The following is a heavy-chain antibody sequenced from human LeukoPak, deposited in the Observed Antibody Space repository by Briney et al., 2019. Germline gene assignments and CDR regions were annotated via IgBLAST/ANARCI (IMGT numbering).Heavy chain of an antibody. V-gene: IGHV3-53*01. J-gene: IGHJ4*02. D-gene: IGHD3-22*01. CDR2: IHTGGSA. CDR1: GLSFRSNY. CDR3: AKDPAPAYYYDSRGYSD. Sequence: GGSLRLSCAASGLSFRSNYLTWVRQAPGKGLEWVSVIHTGGSAYYADSVKGRFIISRDNSKNTLYLQINNLRAEDTAVYYCAKDPAPAYYYDSRGYSDWGQGTLVTVSS.